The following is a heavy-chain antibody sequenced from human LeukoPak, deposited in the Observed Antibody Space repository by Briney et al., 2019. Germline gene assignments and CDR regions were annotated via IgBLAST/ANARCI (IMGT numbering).Heavy chain of an antibody. D-gene: IGHD6-13*01. CDR3: ARATSSLADAFDI. Sequence: GRSLRLSCAASGFTFSSYGMHWVRQAPGKGLEWVAVIWYDGSNKYYADSVKGRFTISRDNSKNTLYLQMNSLRAEDTAVYYCARATSSLADAFDIWGQGTMVTVSS. CDR2: IWYDGSNK. CDR1: GFTFSSYG. J-gene: IGHJ3*02. V-gene: IGHV3-33*01.